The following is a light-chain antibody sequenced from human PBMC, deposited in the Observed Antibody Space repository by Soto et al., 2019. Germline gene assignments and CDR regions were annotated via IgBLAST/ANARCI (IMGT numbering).Light chain of an antibody. J-gene: IGLJ2*01. V-gene: IGLV2-11*01. CDR3: CSYAGSSSFRVL. CDR1: NSDVGTYNY. CDR2: DVT. Sequence: QSVLTQPRSVSGSPGQSVTISCTGTNSDVGTYNYVSWYQLHPGKAPKLIIYDVTKRPSGVPDRFSGSKSGNTASLIISGLQAADEAEYYCCCCSYAGSSSFRVLFGGGTKVTVL.